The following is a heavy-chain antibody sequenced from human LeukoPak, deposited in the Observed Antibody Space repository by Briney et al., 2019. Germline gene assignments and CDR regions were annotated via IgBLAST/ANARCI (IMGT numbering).Heavy chain of an antibody. CDR2: IYSDDRT. Sequence: GGSLRLSCAASGFTVSSDYMNWVRQAPGKGRECVSIIYSDDRTYYADSVKGRFTISRDNSKNTLYLQMNGLRAEDTAVYYCARAIESAGSAYYYDSSGYVYYFDYWGQGTLVTVSS. D-gene: IGHD3-22*01. J-gene: IGHJ4*02. V-gene: IGHV3-53*01. CDR1: GFTVSSDY. CDR3: ARAIESAGSAYYYDSSGYVYYFDY.